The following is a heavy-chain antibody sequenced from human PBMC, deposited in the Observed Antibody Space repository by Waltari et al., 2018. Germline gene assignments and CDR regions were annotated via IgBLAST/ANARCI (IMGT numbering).Heavy chain of an antibody. Sequence: QVQLQQWGAGLLKPSETLSLTCAVYGGSFSGYYWSWIRQPPGKGLEWIGEINHSGSTNYNPSLKSRVTISVDTSKNQFSLKLSSVTAADTAVYYCARGGDIAAAVTNWFDPWGQGTLVTVSS. CDR1: GGSFSGYY. CDR2: INHSGST. D-gene: IGHD6-13*01. V-gene: IGHV4-34*01. J-gene: IGHJ5*02. CDR3: ARGGDIAAAVTNWFDP.